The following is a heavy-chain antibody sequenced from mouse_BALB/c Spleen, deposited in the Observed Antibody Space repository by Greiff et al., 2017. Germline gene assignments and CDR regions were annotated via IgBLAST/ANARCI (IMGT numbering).Heavy chain of an antibody. CDR1: GYSITSDYA. CDR3: AREGGSYGNSFAY. V-gene: IGHV3-2*02. D-gene: IGHD2-1*01. Sequence: EVQRVESGPGLVKPSQSLSLTCTVTGYSITSDYAWNWIRQFPGNKLEWMGYISYSGSTSYNPSLKSRISITRDTSKNQFFLQLNSVTTEDTATYYCAREGGSYGNSFAYWGQGTLVTVSA. J-gene: IGHJ3*01. CDR2: ISYSGST.